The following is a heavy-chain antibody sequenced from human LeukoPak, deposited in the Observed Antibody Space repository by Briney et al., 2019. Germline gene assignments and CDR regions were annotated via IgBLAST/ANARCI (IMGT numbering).Heavy chain of an antibody. Sequence: PGGSLRLSCAASGSTFSSYAMHWVRQAPGKGLEWVAVISYDGSNKYYADSVKGRFTISRDNSKNTLYLQMNSLRAEDTAVYYCARGRGYPYYYYYMDAWGKGTTVTVSS. J-gene: IGHJ6*03. CDR1: GSTFSSYA. D-gene: IGHD5-12*01. CDR2: ISYDGSNK. V-gene: IGHV3-30*04. CDR3: ARGRGYPYYYYYMDA.